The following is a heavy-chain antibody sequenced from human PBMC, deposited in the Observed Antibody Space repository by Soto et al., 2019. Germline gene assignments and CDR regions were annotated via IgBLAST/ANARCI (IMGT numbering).Heavy chain of an antibody. CDR1: GYTFTSYA. Sequence: QVQLVQSGAEEKKPGASVKVSCKASGYTFTSYAMHWVRQAPGQRLGGAGGINAGKGNTKYSQKFQGRATIPRDTSASTAYMELSSLRSEDTAVYYCARSIVVVTALDYWGQGTLVTVSS. D-gene: IGHD2-21*02. J-gene: IGHJ4*02. V-gene: IGHV1-3*05. CDR2: INAGKGNT. CDR3: ARSIVVVTALDY.